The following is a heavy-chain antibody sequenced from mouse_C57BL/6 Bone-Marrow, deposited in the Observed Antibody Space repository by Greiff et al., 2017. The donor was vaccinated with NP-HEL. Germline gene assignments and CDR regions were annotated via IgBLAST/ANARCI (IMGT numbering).Heavy chain of an antibody. CDR3: ARHDYGSSLDY. D-gene: IGHD1-1*01. CDR1: GFTFSSYT. J-gene: IGHJ2*01. CDR2: ISGGGGNT. Sequence: EVKLEESGGGLVKPGGSLKLSCAASGFTFSSYTMSWVRQTPEKRLEWVATISGGGGNTYYPDSVKGRFTISRDNAKNTLYLQMSSLRSEDTALYYCARHDYGSSLDYWGQGTTLTVSS. V-gene: IGHV5-9*01.